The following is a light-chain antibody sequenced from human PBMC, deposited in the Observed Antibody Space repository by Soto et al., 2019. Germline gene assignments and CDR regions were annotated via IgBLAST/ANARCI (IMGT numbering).Light chain of an antibody. V-gene: IGKV2-28*01. J-gene: IGKJ1*01. Sequence: DIVMTQSPLFLSVTPGEPASISCRSSQSLLYSNGYNYLDWYLQKPGHPPQLLIYLGSNRASGVPDRVSGSGSGTDFTLKISRVEAEDVGVYYCMQALEARTFGQGTKVEIK. CDR1: QSLLYSNGYNY. CDR2: LGS. CDR3: MQALEART.